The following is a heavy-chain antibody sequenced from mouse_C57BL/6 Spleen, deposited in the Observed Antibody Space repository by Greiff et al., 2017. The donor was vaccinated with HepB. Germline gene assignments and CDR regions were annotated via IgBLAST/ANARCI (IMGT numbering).Heavy chain of an antibody. D-gene: IGHD1-1*01. V-gene: IGHV1-80*01. Sequence: VKLLESGAELVKPGASVKISCKASGYAFSSYWMNWVKQRPGKGLEWIGQIYPGDGDTNYNGKFKGKATLTADKSSSTAYMQLSSLTSEDSAVYFCARIPSTVEFAYWGQGTLVTVSA. CDR1: GYAFSSYW. CDR3: ARIPSTVEFAY. CDR2: IYPGDGDT. J-gene: IGHJ3*01.